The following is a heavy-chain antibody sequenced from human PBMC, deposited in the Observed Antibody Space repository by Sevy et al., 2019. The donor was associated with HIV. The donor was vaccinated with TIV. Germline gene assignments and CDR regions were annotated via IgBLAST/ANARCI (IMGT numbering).Heavy chain of an antibody. CDR1: GYSFTSYW. CDR2: IYPGDSDT. Sequence: GESLKISCKGSGYSFTSYWIGWVRQMPGKGLEWMGIIYPGDSDTRYSPSFQGQVTISADKSISTAYLQWSSLKASDTAMYYWARLLSPRYFDWLAFDYWGQGTLVTVSS. J-gene: IGHJ4*02. D-gene: IGHD3-9*01. V-gene: IGHV5-51*01. CDR3: ARLLSPRYFDWLAFDY.